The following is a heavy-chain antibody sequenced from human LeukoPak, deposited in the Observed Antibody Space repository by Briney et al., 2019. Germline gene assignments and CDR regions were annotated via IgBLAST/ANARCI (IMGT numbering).Heavy chain of an antibody. CDR2: IIPILGIA. D-gene: IGHD2-15*01. J-gene: IGHJ6*02. CDR3: ARDEVVVVAARYYYYGMDV. V-gene: IGHV1-69*04. Sequence: SVKVSCKASGGTFSSYAISWVRQAPGQGLEWLGRIIPILGIANYAQKFQGRVTITADKSTSTAYMELSSLRSEDTAVYYRARDEVVVVAARYYYYGMDVWGQGTTVTVSS. CDR1: GGTFSSYA.